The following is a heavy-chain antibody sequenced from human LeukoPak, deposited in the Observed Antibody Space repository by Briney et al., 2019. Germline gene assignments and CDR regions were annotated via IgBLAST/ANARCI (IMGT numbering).Heavy chain of an antibody. J-gene: IGHJ4*02. Sequence: GASLQISCKGSGYSFTSYWIDWVRQMPGKGQEWMGIIYPGDSDTRYSTSFQGQVTISADKSISTAYLQWSSLKASDTAMYYCARHYSSGWLHFDYWGQGTLVTVSS. D-gene: IGHD6-19*01. V-gene: IGHV5-51*01. CDR2: IYPGDSDT. CDR3: ARHYSSGWLHFDY. CDR1: GYSFTSYW.